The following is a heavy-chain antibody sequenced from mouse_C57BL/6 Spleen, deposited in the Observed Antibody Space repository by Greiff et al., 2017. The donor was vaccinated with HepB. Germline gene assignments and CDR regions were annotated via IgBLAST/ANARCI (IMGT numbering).Heavy chain of an antibody. CDR3: ARETAQATYAMDY. D-gene: IGHD3-2*02. CDR2: IYPGDGDT. V-gene: IGHV1-82*01. J-gene: IGHJ4*01. CDR1: GYAFSSSW. Sequence: VQLPQSGPELVKPGASVKISCQASGYAFSSSWMNWVKQRPGKGLEWIGRIYPGDGDTNYNGKFKGKATLTADKSSSTAYMQLSSLTSEDSAVYFCARETAQATYAMDYWGQGTSVTVSS.